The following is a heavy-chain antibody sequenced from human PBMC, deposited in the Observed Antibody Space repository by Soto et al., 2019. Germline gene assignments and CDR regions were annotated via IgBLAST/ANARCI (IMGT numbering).Heavy chain of an antibody. CDR1: GFTLHNYA. D-gene: IGHD3-10*02. CDR2: ISWNSAGI. Sequence: EVQLVESGGGLVQPGRSLRLSCAASGFTLHNYAMHWVRQAPGKGLEWVSVISWNSAGIGYADSVKGRFTISRDNAKNSRYLQMNSLRTEDTALYYCANDLSCSGTNWYFDLWGRGTLVTVAS. V-gene: IGHV3-9*01. J-gene: IGHJ2*01. CDR3: ANDLSCSGTNWYFDL.